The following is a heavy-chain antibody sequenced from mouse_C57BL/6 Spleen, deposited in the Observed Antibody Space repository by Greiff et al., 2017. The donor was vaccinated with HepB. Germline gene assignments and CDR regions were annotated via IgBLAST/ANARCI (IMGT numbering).Heavy chain of an antibody. D-gene: IGHD3-2*02. J-gene: IGHJ2*01. Sequence: QVQLQQPGAELVKPGASVKLSCKASGYTFTSYWMHWVKQRPGRGLEWIGRSDPNSGGTKYNEKFKSKATLTVDKPSSTAYMKLSSLTSEDSAVYYCARRGAQAYFDYWGQGTTLTVSS. V-gene: IGHV1-72*01. CDR2: SDPNSGGT. CDR3: ARRGAQAYFDY. CDR1: GYTFTSYW.